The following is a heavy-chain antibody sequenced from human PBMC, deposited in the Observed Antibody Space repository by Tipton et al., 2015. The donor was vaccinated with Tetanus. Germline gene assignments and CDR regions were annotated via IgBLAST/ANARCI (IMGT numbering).Heavy chain of an antibody. CDR1: GGSFSGYY. Sequence: TLSLTCAVYGGSFSGYYCSWIRQSPGRGLEWIGEIHPSGSTYYNPSLRSRVSMSLDTSKNQFSLRLNSLTAADSALYYCARGSDAAKIHFWGQGTLVTVSS. V-gene: IGHV4-34*01. J-gene: IGHJ4*02. CDR2: IHPSGST. CDR3: ARGSDAAKIHF.